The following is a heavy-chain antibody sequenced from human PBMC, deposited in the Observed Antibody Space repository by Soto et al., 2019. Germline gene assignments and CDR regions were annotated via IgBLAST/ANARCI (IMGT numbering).Heavy chain of an antibody. V-gene: IGHV4-30-4*01. D-gene: IGHD3-10*01. CDR2: IYDSGST. Sequence: PSETLSFTCTVSGGSISSGDYYCSWLRQPPGKCLEWIGYIYDSGSTYYNPSLKSRVTISVDTSKNQFSLKLSSVTAADTAVYYCASAMVRGGRARYFDDWGQGALGTGS. CDR1: GGSISSGDYY. CDR3: ASAMVRGGRARYFDD. J-gene: IGHJ4*02.